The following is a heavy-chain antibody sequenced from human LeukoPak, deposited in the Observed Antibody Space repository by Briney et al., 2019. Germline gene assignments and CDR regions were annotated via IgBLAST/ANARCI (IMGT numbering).Heavy chain of an antibody. J-gene: IGHJ4*02. D-gene: IGHD1-20*01. Sequence: PGGSLRLSCAASGFTFSDYYRSWIRQAPGRGMEWVAYIRSSGSTIYYADSVKGRFTISRDNAKNSLYLQINSLRGEDTAVYYCARDRYNWNDVGWFDYWGQGTLVTVSS. CDR2: IRSSGSTI. V-gene: IGHV3-11*01. CDR1: GFTFSDYY. CDR3: ARDRYNWNDVGWFDY.